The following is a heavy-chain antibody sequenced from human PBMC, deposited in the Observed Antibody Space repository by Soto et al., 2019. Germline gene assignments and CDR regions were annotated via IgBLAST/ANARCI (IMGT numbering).Heavy chain of an antibody. J-gene: IGHJ4*02. CDR2: IYYSGST. Sequence: SETLSLTCTVSGASVSSGSYYWSWIRQPPGKGLEWIGYIYYSGSTNYNPSLKSRVTISVDTSKNQFSLKLSSVTAADTAVYYCARVRYGEPYYFDYWGQGTLVTVSS. V-gene: IGHV4-61*01. CDR3: ARVRYGEPYYFDY. D-gene: IGHD4-17*01. CDR1: GASVSSGSYY.